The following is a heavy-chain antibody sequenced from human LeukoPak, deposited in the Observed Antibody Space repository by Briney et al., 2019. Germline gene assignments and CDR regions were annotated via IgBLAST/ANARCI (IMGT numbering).Heavy chain of an antibody. V-gene: IGHV4-59*01. Sequence: SETLSLTCTVSGGSISSYYWSWIRQPPGKGLEWIWYIYYSGSTNYNPSLKSRVTISVDTSKNQFSLKLSSVTAADTAVYYCARVRPDDVEMATCFDYWGQGTLVTVSS. J-gene: IGHJ4*02. CDR1: GGSISSYY. D-gene: IGHD5-24*01. CDR3: ARVRPDDVEMATCFDY. CDR2: IYYSGST.